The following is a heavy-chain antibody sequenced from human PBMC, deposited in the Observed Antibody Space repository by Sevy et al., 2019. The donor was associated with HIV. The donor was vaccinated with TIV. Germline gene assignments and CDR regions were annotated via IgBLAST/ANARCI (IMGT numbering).Heavy chain of an antibody. CDR2: IGHDANNQ. CDR3: AKDLWYCMDV. CDR1: GFTFSSSG. D-gene: IGHD3-10*01. J-gene: IGHJ6*03. Sequence: GGSLRLSCAASGFTFSSSGMHWLRQAPGNGLEWVTFIGHDANNQQYADSVKGRSAISRDNSKNTIYLQMHSLRVEETAVYYCAKDLWYCMDVWGKGTTVTVSS. V-gene: IGHV3-30*02.